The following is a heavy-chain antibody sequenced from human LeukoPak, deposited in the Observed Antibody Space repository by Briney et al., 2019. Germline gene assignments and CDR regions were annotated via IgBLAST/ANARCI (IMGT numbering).Heavy chain of an antibody. CDR2: IYTSGST. CDR3: AREPFVVEPAAPTTDAFDI. Sequence: SETLSLTCTVSGYSISNNYFWGWIRQPPGKGLEWIGRIYTSGSTNYNPSLKSRVTMSVDTSKNQFSLKLSSVTAADTAVYHCAREPFVVEPAAPTTDAFDIWGQGTMVTVSS. J-gene: IGHJ3*02. V-gene: IGHV4-38-2*02. D-gene: IGHD2-2*01. CDR1: GYSISNNYF.